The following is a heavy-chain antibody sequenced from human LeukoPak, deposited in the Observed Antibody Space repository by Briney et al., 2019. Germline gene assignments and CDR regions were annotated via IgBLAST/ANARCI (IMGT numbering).Heavy chain of an antibody. Sequence: ASVKVSCKASGYIFTKYGFTWVRQAPGQGLEWMGWISAYNGNTNYAQKLQGRVTMTTDTSTSTAYMELRSLRSDDTAVYYCARDLQYYFDYWGQGTLVTVSS. CDR2: ISAYNGNT. CDR1: GYIFTKYG. CDR3: ARDLQYYFDY. D-gene: IGHD4-11*01. J-gene: IGHJ4*02. V-gene: IGHV1-18*01.